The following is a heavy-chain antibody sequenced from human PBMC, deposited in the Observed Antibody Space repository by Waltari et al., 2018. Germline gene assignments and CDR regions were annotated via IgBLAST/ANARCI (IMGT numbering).Heavy chain of an antibody. Sequence: EVPLLESGGGLVQPGGSLRLSCAASGLTFCSYPLRLVRQAPGTGLGGVSAISGSGGSTYYADSMKGRLTIARDNSKNTLYLQMNSLRAEDTAVYYWAKEEGDYDFWGGYQQSFMDVWGQGTTVTVSS. CDR3: AKEEGDYDFWGGYQQSFMDV. J-gene: IGHJ6*02. CDR2: ISGSGGST. D-gene: IGHD3-3*01. V-gene: IGHV3-23*01. CDR1: GLTFCSYP.